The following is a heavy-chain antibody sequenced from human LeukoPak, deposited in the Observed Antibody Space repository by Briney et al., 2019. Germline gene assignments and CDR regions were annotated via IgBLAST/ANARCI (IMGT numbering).Heavy chain of an antibody. CDR1: GFIFNKAW. J-gene: IGHJ4*02. CDR2: IKSKNDGGTA. Sequence: GGSLRLSCAASGFIFNKAWMSWVRQAPGKGPEWVGRIKSKNDGGTADYGSPVKGRFTISRDDSKNTLYLQMNNLISDDTAIYYCTPVMVEDRGFWGQGTLVTVSS. D-gene: IGHD2-15*01. CDR3: TPVMVEDRGF. V-gene: IGHV3-15*01.